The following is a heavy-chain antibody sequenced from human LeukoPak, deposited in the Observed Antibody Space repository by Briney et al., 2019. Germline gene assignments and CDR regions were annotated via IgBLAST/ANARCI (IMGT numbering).Heavy chain of an antibody. D-gene: IGHD4-17*01. Sequence: SETLSLTCTVSGCSISSGYYWGWIRQPPGKGLEWIGSIYHSGSTYYNPSLESRVTISVDTSKNQFSLKLSSVTAADTAVYYCARANYGDYGWFDPWGQGTLVTVSS. CDR1: GCSISSGYY. CDR3: ARANYGDYGWFDP. V-gene: IGHV4-38-2*02. CDR2: IYHSGST. J-gene: IGHJ5*02.